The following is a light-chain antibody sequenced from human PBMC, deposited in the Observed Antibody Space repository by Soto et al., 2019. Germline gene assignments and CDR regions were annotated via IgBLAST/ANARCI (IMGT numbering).Light chain of an antibody. V-gene: IGKV4-1*01. CDR1: PSVLFTSNDKNL. CDR2: WAS. Sequence: IVMGQCPASLSELLGERATITCKSSPSVLFTSNDKNLLAWYQHRAGQPPKLIVNWASSREVGVPDRFSGSGSGTHFTLTICSLQAEDVAMYYCQQYYKTPTLGRGTNVAIK. J-gene: IGKJ1*01. CDR3: QQYYKTPT.